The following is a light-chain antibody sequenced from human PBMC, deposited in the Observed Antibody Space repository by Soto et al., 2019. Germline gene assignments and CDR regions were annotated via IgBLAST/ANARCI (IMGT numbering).Light chain of an antibody. Sequence: QSALTQPASVSGSPGQSITISCTESSSDVGEYKYVSWYQQHPGTAPRLIIYDVGNRPSGVSNRFSGSKSGSTASLTISGLQAEDEADYYCSAYTTSSALYVFGAGTKLTVL. V-gene: IGLV2-14*03. CDR2: DVG. CDR3: SAYTTSSALYV. J-gene: IGLJ1*01. CDR1: SSDVGEYKY.